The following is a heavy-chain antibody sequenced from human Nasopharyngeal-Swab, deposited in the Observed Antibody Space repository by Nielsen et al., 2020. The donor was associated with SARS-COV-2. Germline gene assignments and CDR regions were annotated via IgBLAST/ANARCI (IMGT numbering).Heavy chain of an antibody. D-gene: IGHD1-26*01. Sequence: WIRQPPGKGLEWVANIKQDGSEKYYVDSAKGRFTISRDNAKNSLYLQMNSLRAEDTAVYYCARDADSGSYAPVGMDVWGQGTTVTVSS. CDR2: IKQDGSEK. CDR3: ARDADSGSYAPVGMDV. V-gene: IGHV3-7*01. J-gene: IGHJ6*02.